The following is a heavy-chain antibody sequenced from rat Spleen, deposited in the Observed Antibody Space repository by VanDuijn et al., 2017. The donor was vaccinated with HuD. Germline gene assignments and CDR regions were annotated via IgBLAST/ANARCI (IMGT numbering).Heavy chain of an antibody. V-gene: IGHV5-17*01. CDR2: ISYDGSSP. CDR1: GFTFSDYA. J-gene: IGHJ4*01. Sequence: EVQMVESGGGLVQPGRSLKLSCAASGFTFSDYAMAWVRQAPKKGLEWVATISYDGSSPYYRDSVKGRFTISRDNAKSTLYLQMNNLRSEDTAMYYCARSYPGIKGVMDAWGQGASVTVSS. D-gene: IGHD1-4*01. CDR3: ARSYPGIKGVMDA.